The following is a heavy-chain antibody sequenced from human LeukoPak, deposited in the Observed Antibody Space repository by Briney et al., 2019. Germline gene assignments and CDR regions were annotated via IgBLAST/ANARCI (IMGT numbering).Heavy chain of an antibody. CDR1: GYTFTGYY. Sequence: GASVKVSCKASGYTFTGYYMHWVRQAPGQGLEWMGWINPNSGGTNYAQKFQGRVTMTRDTSISTANMELRRLRSDDTAMYYCARGPGTRAWFDPWGQGTLVTVSS. D-gene: IGHD6-13*01. CDR2: INPNSGGT. V-gene: IGHV1-2*02. CDR3: ARGPGTRAWFDP. J-gene: IGHJ5*02.